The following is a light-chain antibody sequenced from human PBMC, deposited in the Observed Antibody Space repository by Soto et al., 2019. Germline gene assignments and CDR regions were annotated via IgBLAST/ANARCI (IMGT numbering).Light chain of an antibody. Sequence: AIQMTQSPSSLSASVGDRVTITCRASQGIRSDLGWYQQKPWKAPKLLIYDASNLQSGVPSRFSGSGSGTDFTLTISSLQPEDFATYYCLQDYNYPVTFGQGTKLEIK. CDR2: DAS. CDR3: LQDYNYPVT. V-gene: IGKV1-6*01. CDR1: QGIRSD. J-gene: IGKJ2*01.